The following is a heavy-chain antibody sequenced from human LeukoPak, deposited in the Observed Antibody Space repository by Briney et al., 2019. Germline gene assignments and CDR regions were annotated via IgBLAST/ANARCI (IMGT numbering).Heavy chain of an antibody. V-gene: IGHV4-30-2*01. CDR2: VHHSGNR. CDR1: GVSIIGDEDF. D-gene: IGHD2-2*01. Sequence: SETLSLTFSVSGVSIIGDEDFWTWIRQPPGKGLELIGYVHHSGNRYYDSSLGSRLTISVDRSKNQFSLKLSSVTAADTAVYFCARNGCSSGIYKTEWGQGTLVTVSS. J-gene: IGHJ4*02. CDR3: ARNGCSSGIYKTE.